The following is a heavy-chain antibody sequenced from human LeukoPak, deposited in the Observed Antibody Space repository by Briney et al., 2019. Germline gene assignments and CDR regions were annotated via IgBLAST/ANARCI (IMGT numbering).Heavy chain of an antibody. CDR1: GFTFSSYE. CDR2: ISSSGSTI. V-gene: IGHV3-48*03. J-gene: IGHJ3*02. Sequence: GGSLRLSCAASGFTFSSYEMSWVRQAPGKGLEWVSYISSSGSTIYYADSVKGRFTISRDNAKNSLYLQMNSLRAEDTALYYCARKDGARSDAWDIWGKGKRVTVS. D-gene: IGHD1-26*01. CDR3: ARKDGARSDAWDI.